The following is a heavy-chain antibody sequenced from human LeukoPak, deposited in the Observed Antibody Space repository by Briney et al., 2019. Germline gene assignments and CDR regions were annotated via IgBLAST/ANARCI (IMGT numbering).Heavy chain of an antibody. CDR2: VFHTGAT. CDR1: GYSISSGYY. D-gene: IGHD3/OR15-3a*01. V-gene: IGHV4-38-2*02. J-gene: IGHJ4*02. Sequence: SETLSLTCTVSGYSISSGYYWGWIRQTPGKGLEWLGTVFHTGATYYNPSLRSRVTISVDTAKNQFSLRVRSMTAADTGVYYCARATLRFLDYYFDYWGQGTLVTVSS. CDR3: ARATLRFLDYYFDY.